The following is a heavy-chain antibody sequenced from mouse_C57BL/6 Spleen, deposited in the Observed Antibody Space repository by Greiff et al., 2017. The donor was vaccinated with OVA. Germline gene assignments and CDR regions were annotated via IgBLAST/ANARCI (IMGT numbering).Heavy chain of an antibody. Sequence: EVQLQQSGPGLVKPSQSLSLTCSVTGYSITSGYYWNWIRQFPGNKLEWMGYISYDGSNNYNPSLKNRISITRDTSKNQFFLKLNSVTTEDTATYYCARDRGDRIYAMDDWGQGTSVTVSS. D-gene: IGHD3-3*01. CDR3: ARDRGDRIYAMDD. V-gene: IGHV3-6*01. CDR1: GYSITSGYY. CDR2: ISYDGSN. J-gene: IGHJ4*01.